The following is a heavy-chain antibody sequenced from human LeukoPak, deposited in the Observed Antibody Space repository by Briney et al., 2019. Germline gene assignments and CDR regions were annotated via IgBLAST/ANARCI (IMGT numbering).Heavy chain of an antibody. J-gene: IGHJ4*02. D-gene: IGHD2/OR15-2a*01. Sequence: GGSLRLSCAASGFTFSSYAMSWVRRAPGKGLEWVSAISGSGGSTYYADSVKGRFTISRDNSKNTLYLQMNSLRAEDTAVYYCAKDNKANSYYFDYWGQGTLVTVSS. CDR2: ISGSGGST. CDR1: GFTFSSYA. CDR3: AKDNKANSYYFDY. V-gene: IGHV3-23*01.